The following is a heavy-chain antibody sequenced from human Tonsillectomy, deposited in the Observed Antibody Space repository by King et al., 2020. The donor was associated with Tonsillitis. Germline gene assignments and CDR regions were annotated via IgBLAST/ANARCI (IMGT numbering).Heavy chain of an antibody. CDR2: IYYSGST. J-gene: IGHJ6*02. D-gene: IGHD3-22*01. V-gene: IGHV4-39*07. CDR1: GGSISSSSYY. Sequence: QLQESGPGLLKPSETLSLTCTVSGGSISSSSYYWGWIRQPPGKGLEWIGSIYYSGSTYYNPSLKTRVTISVDTSKNQFSLKLSSVTAADTAVYYCARSSPHYYDTSPGMDVWGQGTTVTVSS. CDR3: ARSSPHYYDTSPGMDV.